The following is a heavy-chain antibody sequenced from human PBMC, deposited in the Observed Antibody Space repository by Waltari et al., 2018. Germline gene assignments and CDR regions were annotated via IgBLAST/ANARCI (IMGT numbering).Heavy chain of an antibody. V-gene: IGHV5-51*01. J-gene: IGHJ4*02. CDR3: ARGRSSGSPTAFDY. D-gene: IGHD3-10*01. CDR1: GYSFTSYW. Sequence: EVQLVQSGAEVKKPGESLKISCQGSGYSFTSYWIGWGRQMPGKVLEWMGTLVPGYSETIYSPSFQGQVTSSADKSISTAYLQWSSLKASDTAMYYCARGRSSGSPTAFDYWGQGTLVTVSS. CDR2: LVPGYSET.